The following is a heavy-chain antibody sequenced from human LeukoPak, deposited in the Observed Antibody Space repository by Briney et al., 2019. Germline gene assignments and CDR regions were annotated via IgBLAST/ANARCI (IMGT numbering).Heavy chain of an antibody. J-gene: IGHJ4*02. V-gene: IGHV4-59*01. CDR1: VGSIVNFY. CDR2: IYYSGTT. CDR3: ARAASVDY. Sequence: SETLSLTCTVSVGSIVNFYWKWMRQSPGKGLEWIGYIYYSGTTNYNPSLKSRVTISLGMSSNQFSLRLDSVTAADTAVYYCARAASVDYWGQGILVTVSS. D-gene: IGHD2-2*01.